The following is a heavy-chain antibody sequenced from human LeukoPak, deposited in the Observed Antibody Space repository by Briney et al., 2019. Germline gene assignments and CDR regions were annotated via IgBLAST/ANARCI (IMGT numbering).Heavy chain of an antibody. Sequence: GSLRLSCAASGFTFSTYAMNWVRQAPGKGLEWIGEIYHSGSTNYNPSLKSRVTISVDKSKNQFSLKLSSVTAADTAVYYCASPAVAGRDDAFDIWGQGTVVIVSS. CDR2: IYHSGST. D-gene: IGHD6-19*01. CDR1: GFTFSTYAM. J-gene: IGHJ3*02. V-gene: IGHV4-4*02. CDR3: ASPAVAGRDDAFDI.